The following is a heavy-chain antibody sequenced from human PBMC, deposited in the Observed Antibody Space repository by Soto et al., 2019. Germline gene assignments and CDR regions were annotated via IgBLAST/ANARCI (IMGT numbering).Heavy chain of an antibody. J-gene: IGHJ5*02. D-gene: IGHD6-13*01. CDR1: GYTFTSYA. CDR3: ARGPRSSSWYFWFDP. V-gene: IGHV1-3*01. CDR2: INAGNGNT. Sequence: QVQLVQSGAEVKKPGASVKVSCKASGYTFTSYAMHWVRQAPGQRLEWMGWINAGNGNTKYSQKFQGRVTITRDTSASTACMELSSLRSEDTAVYYCARGPRSSSWYFWFDPWGQGTLVTVSS.